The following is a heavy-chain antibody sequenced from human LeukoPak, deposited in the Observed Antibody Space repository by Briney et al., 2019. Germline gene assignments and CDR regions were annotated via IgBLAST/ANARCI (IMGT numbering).Heavy chain of an antibody. CDR1: GGSISSGDYY. CDR3: DREEKGYNGGGVNY. CDR2: IYYSGST. V-gene: IGHV4-30-4*08. J-gene: IGHJ4*02. Sequence: SETLSLTCTVSGGSISSGDYYWSWIRQPPGKGLEWVGYIYYSGSTYYNPSLKSRVTISVDTSKNQFSLKLSSVTAADTAVYYCDREEKGYNGGGVNYWGQGTLVTVSS. D-gene: IGHD5-24*01.